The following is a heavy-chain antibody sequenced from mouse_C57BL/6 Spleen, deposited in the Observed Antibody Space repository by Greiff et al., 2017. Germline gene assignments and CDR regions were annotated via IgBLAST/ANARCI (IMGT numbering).Heavy chain of an antibody. D-gene: IGHD2-4*01. CDR1: GFTFSSYG. CDR3: ARRGDYDGFHAMDY. V-gene: IGHV5-6*01. J-gene: IGHJ4*01. CDR2: ISSGGSYT. Sequence: DVHLVESGGDLVKPGGSLKLSCAASGFTFSSYGMSWVRQTPDKRLEWVATISSGGSYTYYPDSVKGRFTISRDNAKNTLYLQMSSLKSEDTAMYYCARRGDYDGFHAMDYWGQGTSVTVSS.